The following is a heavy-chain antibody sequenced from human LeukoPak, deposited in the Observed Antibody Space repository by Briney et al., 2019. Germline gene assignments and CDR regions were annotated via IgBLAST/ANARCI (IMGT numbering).Heavy chain of an antibody. Sequence: SETLSLTCTVSGGSISSSSYYWGWIRQPPGKGLEWIATIYYTGRTYYNPSLKSRVTISIDTPKNQFSLKLSSVPAADTAVYYCARLGIKYDYVWGSYRSIPYYFDYWGQGTLVTVSS. V-gene: IGHV4-39*01. CDR2: IYYTGRT. CDR3: ARLGIKYDYVWGSYRSIPYYFDY. D-gene: IGHD3-16*02. CDR1: GGSISSSSYY. J-gene: IGHJ4*02.